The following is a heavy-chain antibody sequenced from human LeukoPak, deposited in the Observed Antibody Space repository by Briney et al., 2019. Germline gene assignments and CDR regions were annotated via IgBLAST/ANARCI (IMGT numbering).Heavy chain of an antibody. D-gene: IGHD3-3*01. J-gene: IGHJ4*02. Sequence: PGGSLRLSCAASGSTFSTYPMHWVRQAPGKGLEWVAFIRYDGSNKYYADSVKGRFTISRDNSKNSLYLQMNSLRAEDTAVYYCARLREIPVFGVVTKSTSYFDYWGQGTLVTVSS. CDR2: IRYDGSNK. V-gene: IGHV3-30*04. CDR3: ARLREIPVFGVVTKSTSYFDY. CDR1: GSTFSTYP.